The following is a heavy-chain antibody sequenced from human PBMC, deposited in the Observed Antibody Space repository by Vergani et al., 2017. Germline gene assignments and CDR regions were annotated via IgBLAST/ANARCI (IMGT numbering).Heavy chain of an antibody. D-gene: IGHD5-18*01. V-gene: IGHV1-69*18. CDR3: ARDPAMVSILYYYGMDV. CDR2: IIPIFGTA. J-gene: IGHJ6*02. CDR1: GYTFTSYY. Sequence: QVQLVQSGAEVKKPGASVKVSCKASGYTFTSYYMHWVRQAPGQGLEWMGRIIPIFGTANYAQKFQGRVTITADESTSTAYMELSSLRSEDTAVYYCARDPAMVSILYYYGMDVWGQGTTVTVSS.